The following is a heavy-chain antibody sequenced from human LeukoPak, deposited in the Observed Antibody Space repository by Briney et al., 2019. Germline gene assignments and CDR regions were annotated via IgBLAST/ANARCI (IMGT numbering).Heavy chain of an antibody. CDR2: MRNSGNTT. V-gene: IGHV3-48*03. J-gene: IGHJ4*02. CDR3: ARGPRDPTGYCSGGRCSPTYEL. CDR1: GVTFRDYE. Sequence: QSGGSLRLSCVVSGVTFRDYEMNGVREAPGKGGEGSSDMRNSGNTTYYADSVKGRFTIHRDKAKNSLYLQMNRLRAEATAVYYCARGPRDPTGYCSGGRCSPTYELWREGTLV. D-gene: IGHD2-15*01.